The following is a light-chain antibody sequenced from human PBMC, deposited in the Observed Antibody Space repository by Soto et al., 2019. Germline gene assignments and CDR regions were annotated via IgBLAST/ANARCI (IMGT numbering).Light chain of an antibody. CDR1: QSISRY. J-gene: IGKJ1*01. Sequence: IQMTHSPSSLSASVGERVTITCRASQSISRYLNWYQQKPGKAPKLLIYAASSLLGGVPSRFSGSGSGTDFTLTIISLQPEDFAIYYCQQSYSSPQTFGQGTKVDI. V-gene: IGKV1-39*01. CDR3: QQSYSSPQT. CDR2: AAS.